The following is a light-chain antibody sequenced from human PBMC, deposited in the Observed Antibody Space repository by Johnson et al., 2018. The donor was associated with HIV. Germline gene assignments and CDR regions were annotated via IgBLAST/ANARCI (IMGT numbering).Light chain of an antibody. CDR3: GTWYTSLSAPYV. CDR1: DSNIGNNY. J-gene: IGLJ1*01. V-gene: IGLV1-51*02. CDR2: ENN. Sequence: QSVLTQPPSVSAAPGQKVTISCFGSDSNIGNNYVSWYQQLPGTAPKLLIYENNKRPSGIPDRFSGSKSGTSATLGLTGLQTGDEADYYCGTWYTSLSAPYVFGTGTKVTVL.